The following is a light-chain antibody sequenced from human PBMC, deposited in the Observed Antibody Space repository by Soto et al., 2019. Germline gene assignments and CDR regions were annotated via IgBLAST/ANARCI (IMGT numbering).Light chain of an antibody. CDR3: QQYNSYSQYT. CDR2: KAS. J-gene: IGKJ2*01. Sequence: DIQMTQSPSTLSASVGDRVTITCRASQSISNWLAWYQQKPGKAPKLLIYKASSLESGVPSRFSGSGSGTEFTLTISSLQPDDFATYYCQQYNSYSQYTFGQGTKVDIK. CDR1: QSISNW. V-gene: IGKV1-5*03.